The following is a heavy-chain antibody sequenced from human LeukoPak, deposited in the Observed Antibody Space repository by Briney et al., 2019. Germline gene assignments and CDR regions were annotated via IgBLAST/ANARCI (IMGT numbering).Heavy chain of an antibody. CDR1: KFNFNTYG. V-gene: IGHV3-23*01. D-gene: IGHD4-17*01. Sequence: GGSLRLSCATSKFNFNTYGMTWVRQAPGKGLEWVSSISGSGGSTQYAASVQGRFTISRDNSKSTLYLQMNSLRAEDTAVYDCAKDPNGDYIGTFDIWGQGTMVTVSS. CDR3: AKDPNGDYIGTFDI. J-gene: IGHJ3*02. CDR2: ISGSGGST.